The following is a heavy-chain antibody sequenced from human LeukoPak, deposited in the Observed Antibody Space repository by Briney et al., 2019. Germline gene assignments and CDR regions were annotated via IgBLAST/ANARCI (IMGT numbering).Heavy chain of an antibody. CDR3: AHSYSSSWYLVHWFDP. CDR2: IYWDDDK. Sequence: TLSLTCTVSGGSISSYYWNWIRQPPGKALEWLALIYWDDDKRYSPSLKSRLTITKDTSKNQVVLAMTNMDPVDTATYYCAHSYSSSWYLVHWFDPWGQGTLVTVSS. D-gene: IGHD6-13*01. J-gene: IGHJ5*02. V-gene: IGHV2-5*08. CDR1: GGSISSYYW.